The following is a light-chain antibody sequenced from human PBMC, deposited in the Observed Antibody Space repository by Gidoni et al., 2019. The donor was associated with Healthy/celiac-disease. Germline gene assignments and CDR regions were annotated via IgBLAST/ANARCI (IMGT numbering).Light chain of an antibody. CDR2: DVS. Sequence: DMHLTHPPSSLSASVGDRVTITCRASQSISSYLNWCQQKPGKDPQRLLYDVSSMQRVVPSRFSGSRSGTKDTITISSLQPEEFATFYCRQSYSTPETFGQGTKVEIK. V-gene: IGKV1-39*01. CDR1: QSISSY. J-gene: IGKJ1*01. CDR3: RQSYSTPET.